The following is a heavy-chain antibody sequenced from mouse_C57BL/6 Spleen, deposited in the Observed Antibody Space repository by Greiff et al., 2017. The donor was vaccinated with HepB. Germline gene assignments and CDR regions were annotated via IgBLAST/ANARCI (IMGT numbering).Heavy chain of an antibody. D-gene: IGHD1-1*01. V-gene: IGHV1-80*01. J-gene: IGHJ3*01. Sequence: VQLVESGAELVKPGASVKISCKASGYAFSSYWMNWVKQRPGKGPGWIGQISPGDGDTNYNGKFKGKATLTADKSSSTADMQLSSLTSEDSAVYFCAGGSGQFAYWGQGTLVTVSA. CDR1: GYAFSSYW. CDR2: ISPGDGDT. CDR3: AGGSGQFAY.